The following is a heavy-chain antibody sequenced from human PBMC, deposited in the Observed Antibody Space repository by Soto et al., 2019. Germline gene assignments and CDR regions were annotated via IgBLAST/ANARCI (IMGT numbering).Heavy chain of an antibody. V-gene: IGHV4-39*01. CDR2: IYYGGNA. Sequence: SETLSLTCTVSGGSISSSTYYWGWIRQPPGQGLEWIGNIYYGGNAYYNPSLKSRVTIFVDTSKNQFSLKLTSVTAADTALYYCARDYFDSSDYTTNWFDPWGQGTLVTVSS. J-gene: IGHJ5*02. D-gene: IGHD3-22*01. CDR1: GGSISSSTYY. CDR3: ARDYFDSSDYTTNWFDP.